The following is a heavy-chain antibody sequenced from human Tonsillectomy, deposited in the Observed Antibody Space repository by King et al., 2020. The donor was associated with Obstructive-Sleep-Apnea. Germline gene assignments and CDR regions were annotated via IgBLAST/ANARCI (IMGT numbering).Heavy chain of an antibody. J-gene: IGHJ4*02. CDR3: ARDSPPYDILSVYDY. Sequence: QLVQSGAEVKKPGASVKVSCKASGYIFTGYYMHWVRQAPGQGLEWMGWINPNSGGTDYAQKFQGRVTMTRDTSISTAYMEVNRLRSDDTAVYYCARDSPPYDILSVYDYWGQGTLVTVSS. D-gene: IGHD3-9*01. V-gene: IGHV1-2*02. CDR1: GYIFTGYY. CDR2: INPNSGGT.